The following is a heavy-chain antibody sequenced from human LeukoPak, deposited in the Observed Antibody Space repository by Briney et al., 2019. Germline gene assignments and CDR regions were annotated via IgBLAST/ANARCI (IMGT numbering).Heavy chain of an antibody. CDR3: ARVSPPSHIDSSGWFPTHFDY. CDR2: IKQDGTEK. D-gene: IGHD3-22*01. V-gene: IGHV3-7*03. J-gene: IGHJ4*02. CDR1: GFSFTTYW. Sequence: GGSLRLSCAASGFSFTTYWMSWVRQAPGKGLEWVANIKQDGTEKYYVDSVKGRFTISRDNSKSTLYLQMNSLRAEDTAVYYCARVSPPSHIDSSGWFPTHFDYWGQGTLVTVSS.